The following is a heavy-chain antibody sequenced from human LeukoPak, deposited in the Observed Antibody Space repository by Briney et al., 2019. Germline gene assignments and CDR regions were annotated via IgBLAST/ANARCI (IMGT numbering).Heavy chain of an antibody. Sequence: GGSLRLSCVASGFTFSSYWMNWVRQAPGKGLEWVANIKQDGSEKYYVDSVKGRFTISRDNAKNSLYLQMNSLRAEDTAVYYCARSVLAPGAFDIWGQGTMVTVSS. CDR1: GFTFSSYW. J-gene: IGHJ3*02. CDR2: IKQDGSEK. CDR3: ARSVLAPGAFDI. D-gene: IGHD2-8*02. V-gene: IGHV3-7*01.